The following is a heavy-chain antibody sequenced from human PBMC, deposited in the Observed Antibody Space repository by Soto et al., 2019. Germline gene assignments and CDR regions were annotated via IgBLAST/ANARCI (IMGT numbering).Heavy chain of an antibody. V-gene: IGHV4-30-4*01. D-gene: IGHD2-2*01. CDR3: ARVGDIVLVPAAMRMERGMDA. Sequence: PSETLSLTCTVSGGSISSGDYYWSWIRQPPGKGLEWIGYIYYSGSTYYNPSLKSRVTISVDTSKNQFSLKLSSVTAADTAVYYCARVGDIVLVPAAMRMERGMDAWGHGTPVTGSS. CDR2: IYYSGST. CDR1: GGSISSGDYY. J-gene: IGHJ6*02.